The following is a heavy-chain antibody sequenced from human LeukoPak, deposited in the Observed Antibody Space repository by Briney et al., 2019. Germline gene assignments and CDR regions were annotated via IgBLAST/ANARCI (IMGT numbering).Heavy chain of an antibody. V-gene: IGHV4-34*01. J-gene: IGHJ4*02. D-gene: IGHD3-9*01. CDR3: ARGYPYDILTGYYSFDY. CDR2: INHSGSA. Sequence: PSETLSLTCAVYGGSFSGYYWSWVRQPPGKGLEWSGEINHSGSASYNPSLKSRVTISVDTSKNQFSLKLSSVTAADTAVYYCARGYPYDILTGYYSFDYWGQGTLVTVSS. CDR1: GGSFSGYY.